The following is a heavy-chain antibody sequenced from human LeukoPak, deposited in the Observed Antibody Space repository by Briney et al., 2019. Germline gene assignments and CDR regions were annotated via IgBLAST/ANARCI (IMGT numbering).Heavy chain of an antibody. J-gene: IGHJ4*02. CDR2: IRWDDER. CDR3: SRITTNGYFEY. V-gene: IGHV3-7*01. Sequence: GGSLRLSCSASGFTFRSFWMGWVRQAPGKGLEWVASIRWDDERHHVDSVTGRFSVSRDNAKNSLYLQMNSLRAEDTAVNFCSRITTNGYFEYWGQGALVTVSS. D-gene: IGHD2-8*01. CDR1: GFTFRSFW.